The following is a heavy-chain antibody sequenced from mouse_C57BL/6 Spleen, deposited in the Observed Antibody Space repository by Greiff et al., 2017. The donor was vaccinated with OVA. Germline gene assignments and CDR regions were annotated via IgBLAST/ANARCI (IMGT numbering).Heavy chain of an antibody. CDR2: ISDGGSYT. CDR3: ARDQDGSSPYYAMDY. D-gene: IGHD1-1*01. Sequence: DVHLVESGGGLVKPGGSLKLSCAASGFTFSSYAMSWVRQTPEKRLEWVATISDGGSYTYYPDNVKGRFTISRDNAKNNLYLQMSHLKSEDTAMYYCARDQDGSSPYYAMDYWGQGTSVTVSS. CDR1: GFTFSSYA. V-gene: IGHV5-4*01. J-gene: IGHJ4*01.